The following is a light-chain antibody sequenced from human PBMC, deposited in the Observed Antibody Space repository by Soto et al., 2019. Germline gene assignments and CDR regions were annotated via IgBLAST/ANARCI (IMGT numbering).Light chain of an antibody. CDR2: DAL. J-gene: IGKJ1*01. CDR3: QQYNSYCT. Sequence: DIQLTPSPSSLSASVGSRVTITCRASQGISNYLAWYQQIPGKAPKLLIYDALSLESGVSATSSGRGSGKEFTLTISILHPDDFATDYCQQYNSYCTFGQGTKVDIK. V-gene: IGKV1-16*01. CDR1: QGISNY.